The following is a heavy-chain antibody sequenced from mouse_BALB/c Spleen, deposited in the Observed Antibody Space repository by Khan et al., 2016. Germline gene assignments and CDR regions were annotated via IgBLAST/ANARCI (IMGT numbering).Heavy chain of an antibody. V-gene: IGHV14-3*02. CDR1: GFNIKDTY. Sequence: VQLQQPGAELVKPGASVKLSCTASGFNIKDTYMHWVKQRPEQGLEWIGRIDPATGNTKYDPKFQGKATITADTSSNTAYLQLSSLTSADTAVYYCARSPYDYDVGFAYWGQGTLVTVSA. CDR3: ARSPYDYDVGFAY. D-gene: IGHD2-4*01. CDR2: IDPATGNT. J-gene: IGHJ3*01.